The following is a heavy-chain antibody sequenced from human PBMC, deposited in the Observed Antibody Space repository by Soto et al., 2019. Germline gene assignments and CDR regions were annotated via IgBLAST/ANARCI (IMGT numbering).Heavy chain of an antibody. CDR2: ISGYNDDT. CDR1: RYTLSSYT. CDR3: AYSAGVGSYSLFDY. Sequence: QVQLVQSGAEVRKPGASVKVSCKASRYTLSSYTINWVRQAPGQGLEWMGWISGYNDDTRYAHNLXGXVXXTTDTSTSTAYMELRSLRSDDTAVYYCAYSAGVGSYSLFDYWGQGTLVTVSS. D-gene: IGHD1-26*01. V-gene: IGHV1-18*01. J-gene: IGHJ4*02.